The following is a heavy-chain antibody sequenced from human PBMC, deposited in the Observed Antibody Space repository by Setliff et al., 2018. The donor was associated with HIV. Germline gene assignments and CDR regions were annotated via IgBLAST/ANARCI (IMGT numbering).Heavy chain of an antibody. J-gene: IGHJ5*02. D-gene: IGHD6-6*01. Sequence: PSETLSLTCTVPGGSISSGDYYWSWIRQHPGKGLEWIGYIYYSGSAYYNPSLKSRVTISVDTSKNQFSLNLSSVTAADTAVYYCARGGRSLAAQTWFDPWGQGTLVTVSS. CDR1: GGSISSGDYY. V-gene: IGHV4-31*03. CDR2: IYYSGSA. CDR3: ARGGRSLAAQTWFDP.